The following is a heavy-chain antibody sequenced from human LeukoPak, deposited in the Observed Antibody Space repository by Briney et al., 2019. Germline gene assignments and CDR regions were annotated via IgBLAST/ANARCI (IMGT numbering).Heavy chain of an antibody. CDR2: VHYTGST. CDR3: ARDTGGPSDNWFDP. Sequence: PSETLSLTCNVSGGSISSNTHYWGWIRQPPGKGLEWIASVHYTGSTYYNPSLKSRVTISVDTSKNQFSLKLSSVTAADTAVYYCARDTGGPSDNWFDPWGQGTLVTVSS. CDR1: GGSISSNTHY. D-gene: IGHD1-1*01. J-gene: IGHJ5*02. V-gene: IGHV4-39*07.